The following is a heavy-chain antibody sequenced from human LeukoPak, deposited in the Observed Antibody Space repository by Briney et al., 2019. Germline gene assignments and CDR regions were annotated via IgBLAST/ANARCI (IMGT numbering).Heavy chain of an antibody. CDR1: GYTFTDYY. J-gene: IGHJ3*02. CDR2: INAYNGNT. V-gene: IGHV1-18*04. Sequence: ASVKVSCKASGYTFTDYYMNWVRQAPGQGLEWMGWINAYNGNTNYAQKLQGRVTMTTDTSTSTAYMELSRLRSDDTAVYYCATATYYYDSSGLKGADAFDIWGQGTMVTVSS. CDR3: ATATYYYDSSGLKGADAFDI. D-gene: IGHD3-22*01.